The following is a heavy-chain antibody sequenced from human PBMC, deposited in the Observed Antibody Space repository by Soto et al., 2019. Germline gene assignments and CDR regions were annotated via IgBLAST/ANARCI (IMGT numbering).Heavy chain of an antibody. D-gene: IGHD4-17*01. CDR2: MHCNGGST. CDR1: GFSLDEYG. CDR3: ARDHRWGYEYGDYGDS. V-gene: IGHV3-20*04. Sequence: EVQLVESGGGVVRPGGSLRLACAVSGFSLDEYGMSWVRQAPGKGLEWVSGMHCNGGSTGYADSVKGRFTISRDDAKNSLYLQMNSLRAEDTAFYYCARDHRWGYEYGDYGDSWGHGTLVTVSS. J-gene: IGHJ5*01.